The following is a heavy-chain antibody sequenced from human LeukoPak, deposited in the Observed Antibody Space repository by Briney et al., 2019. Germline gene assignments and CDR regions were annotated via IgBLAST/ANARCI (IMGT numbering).Heavy chain of an antibody. CDR1: GFTFSKYW. Sequence: GGSLRLSCAASGFTFSKYWMLWVRQAPGKGLESVSRINTDGTVTTYADSVKGRFTVSRDSADNTMFLQMDSVRDEDTAVYYCATKQWLAPPPDSWGQGTPVTVSS. CDR2: INTDGTVT. V-gene: IGHV3-74*01. J-gene: IGHJ4*02. CDR3: ATKQWLAPPPDS. D-gene: IGHD6-19*01.